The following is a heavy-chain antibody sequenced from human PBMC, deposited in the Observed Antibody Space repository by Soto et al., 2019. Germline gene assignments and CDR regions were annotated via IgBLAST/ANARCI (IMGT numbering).Heavy chain of an antibody. CDR3: AKFRISSPYYYDSSGSRAEYFEH. CDR1: GFTFSSYA. Sequence: GGSLRLSCAASGFTFSSYAMSWVRQAPGKGLEWVSAISGSGGSTYYADSVKGRFTISRDNSKNTLYLQMISLRAEDTAVYYCAKFRISSPYYYDSSGSRAEYFEHWGQGTLVTVSS. D-gene: IGHD3-22*01. V-gene: IGHV3-23*01. CDR2: ISGSGGST. J-gene: IGHJ1*01.